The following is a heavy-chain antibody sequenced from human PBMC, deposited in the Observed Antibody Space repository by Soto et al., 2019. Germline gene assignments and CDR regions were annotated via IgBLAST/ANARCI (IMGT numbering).Heavy chain of an antibody. Sequence: QVQLVQSGAEVKKPGASVKVSCKASGYTFTSYGISWVRQAPGQGLEWMGWISAYNGNTNYAQKLQGRVTMTTDTSTSTGYMELRSLRSDDTAVYYCARAYGSGSYSTYFDYWGQGTLVTVSS. CDR2: ISAYNGNT. V-gene: IGHV1-18*01. CDR1: GYTFTSYG. CDR3: ARAYGSGSYSTYFDY. J-gene: IGHJ4*02. D-gene: IGHD3-10*01.